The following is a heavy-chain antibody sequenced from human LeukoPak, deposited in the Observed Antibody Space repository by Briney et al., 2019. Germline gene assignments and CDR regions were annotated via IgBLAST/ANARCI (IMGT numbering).Heavy chain of an antibody. D-gene: IGHD2-2*01. Sequence: GGSLRLSCAASGFTFSSYWMSWVRQAPGKGLEWVANIKQDGSEKYYVDSVKGRFTISRDNAKNSLYLRMNSLRAEDTAVYYCARGTYQLLLGDAFDIWGQGTMVTVSS. CDR2: IKQDGSEK. V-gene: IGHV3-7*04. CDR1: GFTFSSYW. CDR3: ARGTYQLLLGDAFDI. J-gene: IGHJ3*02.